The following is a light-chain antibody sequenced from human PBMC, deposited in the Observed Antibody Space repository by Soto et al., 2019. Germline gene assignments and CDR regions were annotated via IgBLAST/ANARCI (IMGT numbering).Light chain of an antibody. J-gene: IGKJ2*01. CDR2: WAS. CDR1: QSILYRSIDKNY. CDR3: QQYYSTPPYT. V-gene: IGKV4-1*01. Sequence: DIVMTQSPDSLAVSLGERATINCKSSQSILYRSIDKNYLAWYQHKPGQPPRLLIYWASTRESGVPDRFRGSGSGTNFTLTIRSLQAEDVAVYYCQQYYSTPPYTFGQGTRLEIK.